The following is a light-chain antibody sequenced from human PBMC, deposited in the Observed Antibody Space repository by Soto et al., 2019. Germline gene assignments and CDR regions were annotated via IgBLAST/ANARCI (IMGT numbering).Light chain of an antibody. CDR1: QSVSSGY. CDR3: QQYGSSPRT. Sequence: EIVLTQSPGTLSLSPGERATLSCRASQSVSSGYLAWYQQKPGQAPRLLIYGASIRATGIPDRFSGSGSGTDSTLSITRLEPEDFAVYYCQQYGSSPRTFGQGTKAEIK. J-gene: IGKJ1*01. CDR2: GAS. V-gene: IGKV3-20*01.